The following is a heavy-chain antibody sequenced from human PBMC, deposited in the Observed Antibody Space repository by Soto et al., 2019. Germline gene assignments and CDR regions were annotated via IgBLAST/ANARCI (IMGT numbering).Heavy chain of an antibody. Sequence: ASVKVSCKASGGTFSSYAISWVRQAPGQGLEWMGRIIPILGIANYAQKFQGRVTITADKSTITAYMELSSLRSEDTAVYYCARTSLYDYGYYVIDYWGQGTLVTVSS. CDR3: ARTSLYDYGYYVIDY. CDR1: GGTFSSYA. D-gene: IGHD4-17*01. CDR2: IIPILGIA. V-gene: IGHV1-69*04. J-gene: IGHJ4*02.